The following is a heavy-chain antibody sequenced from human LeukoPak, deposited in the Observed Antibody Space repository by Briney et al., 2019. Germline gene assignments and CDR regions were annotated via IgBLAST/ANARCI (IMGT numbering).Heavy chain of an antibody. J-gene: IGHJ4*02. V-gene: IGHV3-23*01. CDR2: ISSSGGGSAI. CDR3: ARKSLAARGMDY. D-gene: IGHD6-6*01. Sequence: GESLKLSCAASGFTLSSYAMNWVRQALGKGLEWISAISSSGGGSAIFYADSVKGRFTISRDNSKNTLYLQMNSLSGEDTSVYYCARKSLAARGMDYWGQGSLVTVSS. CDR1: GFTLSSYA.